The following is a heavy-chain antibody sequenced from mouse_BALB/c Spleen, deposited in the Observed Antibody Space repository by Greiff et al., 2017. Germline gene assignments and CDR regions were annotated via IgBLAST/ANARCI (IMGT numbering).Heavy chain of an antibody. CDR1: GFTFSDFY. Sequence: DVMLVESGGGLVQPGGSLRLSCATSGFTFSDFYMEWVRQPPGKRLEWIAASRNKANDYTTEYSASVKGRFIVSRDTSQSILYLQMNALRAEDTAIYYCARSYDYYAMDYWGQGTSVTVSS. V-gene: IGHV7-1*02. CDR2: SRNKANDYTT. CDR3: ARSYDYYAMDY. J-gene: IGHJ4*01.